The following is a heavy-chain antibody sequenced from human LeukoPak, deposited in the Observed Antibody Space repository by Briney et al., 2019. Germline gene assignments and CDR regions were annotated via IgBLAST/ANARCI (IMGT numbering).Heavy chain of an antibody. CDR2: ISDTGAST. J-gene: IGHJ4*02. V-gene: IGHV3-23*01. CDR3: ATGAYFEY. CDR1: GFTFSRYG. Sequence: GSLRLSCAASGFTFSRYGVTWVRQAPGKGLEWVSTISDTGASTYYADSVKDRFTISRDNSKNTLYLQMSGLRAEDTAIYYCATGAYFEYWGQGALVTVSS.